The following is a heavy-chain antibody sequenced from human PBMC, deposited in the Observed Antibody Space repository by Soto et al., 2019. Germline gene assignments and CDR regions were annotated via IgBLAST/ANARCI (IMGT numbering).Heavy chain of an antibody. V-gene: IGHV1-58*01. J-gene: IGHJ6*01. D-gene: IGHD2-21*02. CDR1: GFTFTSAA. CDR3: AAPQLGPTVELTDTVAYYSGREV. CDR2: IVVGSGNT. Sequence: SVKVSCKASGFTFTSAAVQWVRRARGQRLEWIGWIVVGSGNTNYAQKLQERVTMTRDMSTSTAYMELSSLRSEDTAVYYCAAPQLGPTVELTDTVAYYSGREVWGKGHTVIV.